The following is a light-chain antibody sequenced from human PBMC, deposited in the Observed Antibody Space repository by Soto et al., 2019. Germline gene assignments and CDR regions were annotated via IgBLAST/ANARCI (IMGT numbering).Light chain of an antibody. CDR2: GAS. CDR3: QQYNTWPPWT. J-gene: IGKJ1*01. CDR1: QSVSSN. V-gene: IGKV3-15*01. Sequence: EIVMTQSPATLSVSPGERATLSCRASQSVSSNLAWYQQKPGQAPRHLIYGASTRATGITARFSGSGAGTEFTLTISSLQAEDFAVYYCQQYNTWPPWTFGQGTKVEIK.